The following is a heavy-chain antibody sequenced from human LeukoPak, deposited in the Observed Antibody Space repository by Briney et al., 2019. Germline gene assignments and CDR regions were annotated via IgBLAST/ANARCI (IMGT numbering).Heavy chain of an antibody. V-gene: IGHV3-11*01. CDR3: AKDFSGYAYDY. Sequence: GGSLRLSCAASGFTFSDYYMSWIRQAPGKGLEWVSYISSSSSTIYYADSVKGRFTISRDNSKNTLYLQINSLRAEDTAVYYCAKDFSGYAYDYWGQGTLVTVSS. D-gene: IGHD3-22*01. CDR1: GFTFSDYY. J-gene: IGHJ4*02. CDR2: ISSSSSTI.